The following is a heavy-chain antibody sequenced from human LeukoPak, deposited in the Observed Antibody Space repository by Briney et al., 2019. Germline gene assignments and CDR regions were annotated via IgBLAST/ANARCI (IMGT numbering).Heavy chain of an antibody. CDR1: GFTFSGSA. Sequence: GGSLRLSCAASGFTFSGSAMHWVRQASGKGLEWVGRIRSKANSYATAYAASVKGRFTISRDDSKNTAYLQMNSLKTEDTAVYYCTRHRGDWGNFDYWGQGTLVTVSS. CDR3: TRHRGDWGNFDY. CDR2: IRSKANSYAT. D-gene: IGHD3-10*01. J-gene: IGHJ4*02. V-gene: IGHV3-73*01.